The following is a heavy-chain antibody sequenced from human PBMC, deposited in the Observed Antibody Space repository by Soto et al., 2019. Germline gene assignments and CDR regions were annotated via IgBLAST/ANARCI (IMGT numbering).Heavy chain of an antibody. J-gene: IGHJ5*02. Sequence: PSETLSLTCTVSGDSMSAYSWGWIRQPPGKGLEWIGSIYYTGSTYYNPSLKSRVTISVDTSKNQFSLKLSSVTAADTAVYYCAVPLRYFGWLGWFDPWGQGTLVTVSS. D-gene: IGHD3-9*01. V-gene: IGHV4-39*01. CDR2: IYYTGST. CDR1: GDSMSAYS. CDR3: AVPLRYFGWLGWFDP.